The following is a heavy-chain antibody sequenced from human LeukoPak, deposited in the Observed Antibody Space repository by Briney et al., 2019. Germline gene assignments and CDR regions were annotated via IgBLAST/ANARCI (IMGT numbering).Heavy chain of an antibody. D-gene: IGHD6-13*01. V-gene: IGHV4-38-2*01. J-gene: IGHJ6*03. CDR2: IYHSGIT. CDR1: GYSISSGYY. Sequence: SETLSLTCAVSGYSISSGYYWGWIRQSPGKGLEWIGSIYHSGITYYKPSLKGRVSISVDTSKNQFSLNLSSVTAADTAVYYCARAAFHYYYYMDVWGKGTTVTVSS. CDR3: ARAAFHYYYYMDV.